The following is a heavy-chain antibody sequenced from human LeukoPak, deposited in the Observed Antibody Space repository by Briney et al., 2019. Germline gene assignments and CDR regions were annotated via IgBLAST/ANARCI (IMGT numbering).Heavy chain of an antibody. V-gene: IGHV4-39*01. CDR2: SYYSGIA. CDR3: VRGSGYDYAFDI. D-gene: IGHD5-12*01. CDR1: GFSISSSRYY. J-gene: IGHJ3*02. Sequence: SETLSLTCAVSGFSISSSRYYWGWMRQPPGKEREWIGSSYYSGIAYDNPALKGRVIISIDSNKNQFSLRVSSVNDADTAVYYCVRGSGYDYAFDIWGQGTMVTVSS.